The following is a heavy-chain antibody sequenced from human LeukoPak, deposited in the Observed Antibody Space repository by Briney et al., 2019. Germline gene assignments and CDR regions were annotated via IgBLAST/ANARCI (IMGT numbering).Heavy chain of an antibody. V-gene: IGHV1-69*13. D-gene: IGHD1-26*01. CDR3: ARGWELLQIAFDI. J-gene: IGHJ3*02. CDR1: GGAFSSYA. CDR2: IIPIFGTA. Sequence: SVKVSCKASGGAFSSYAISWVRQAPGQGLEWMGGIIPIFGTANYAQKFQGRVTITADESTSTAYMELSSLRSEDTAVYYCARGWELLQIAFDIWGQGTMVTVSS.